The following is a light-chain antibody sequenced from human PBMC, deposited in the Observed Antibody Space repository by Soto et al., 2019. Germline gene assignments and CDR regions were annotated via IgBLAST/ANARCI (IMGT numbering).Light chain of an antibody. V-gene: IGKV1-39*01. J-gene: IGKJ4*01. Sequence: DIQMTQSPSSLSASVGDRVTISCRASRNITSYLNWYQQKPGKAPNLLIFAASILQSGVPSRFSGGGSGTDFTLTISRLQPEDSATYCCQQSYTAPLAFGGGTKLEIK. CDR1: RNITSY. CDR3: QQSYTAPLA. CDR2: AAS.